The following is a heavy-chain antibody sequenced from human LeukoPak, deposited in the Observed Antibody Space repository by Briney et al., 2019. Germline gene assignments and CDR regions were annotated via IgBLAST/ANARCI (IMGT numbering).Heavy chain of an antibody. CDR3: ARDPYSSSWYWDFDY. V-gene: IGHV4-39*07. D-gene: IGHD6-13*01. J-gene: IGHJ4*02. Sequence: SETLSLTCTVSGGSTSSSSYYWGWIRQPPGKGLEWIGEINHSGSTNYNPSLKSRVTISVDTSKNQFSLKLSSVTAADTAVYYCARDPYSSSWYWDFDYWGQGTLVTVSS. CDR2: INHSGST. CDR1: GGSTSSSSYY.